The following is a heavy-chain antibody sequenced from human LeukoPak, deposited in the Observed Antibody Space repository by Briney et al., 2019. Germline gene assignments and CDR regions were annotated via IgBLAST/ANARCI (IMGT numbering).Heavy chain of an antibody. D-gene: IGHD3-22*01. CDR3: ARDVLDTMIVN. CDR2: IYTSGST. Sequence: SETLSLTCAVYGGSFSGYYWSWIRQPAGKGLEWIGRIYTSGSTNYNPSLKSRVTISVDTSKNQFSLKLSSVTAADTAVYYCARDVLDTMIVNWGQGTLVTVSS. V-gene: IGHV4-4*07. CDR1: GGSFSGYY. J-gene: IGHJ4*02.